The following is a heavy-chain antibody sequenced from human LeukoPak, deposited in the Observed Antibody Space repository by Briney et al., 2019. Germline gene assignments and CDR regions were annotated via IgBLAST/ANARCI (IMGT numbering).Heavy chain of an antibody. CDR3: AKLENSGSPPGFDY. D-gene: IGHD1-26*01. CDR2: INPSGSSE. J-gene: IGHJ4*02. V-gene: IGHV3-48*01. CDR1: GFTFTDYS. Sequence: PGGSLRLSCAASGFTFTDYSMNWVRQAPGKGLEWVSYINPSGSSENYADSVKGRFTISRDNDKNSLYLQMNSLRAEDTAIYYCAKLENSGSPPGFDYWGQGTLVTVSS.